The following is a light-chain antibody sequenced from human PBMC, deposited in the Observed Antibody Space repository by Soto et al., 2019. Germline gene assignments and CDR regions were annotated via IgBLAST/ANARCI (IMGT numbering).Light chain of an antibody. CDR2: DAS. CDR1: QDFSNF. Sequence: DIQLTLSPSFLSASIGDRVTITCRASQDFSNFLAWYQQKPGRAPKLLMYDASTLQSGVPSRFSGSGSGTEFTLTISSLQPEDFATYYCQQLYSFPLTFGGGTKVDIK. CDR3: QQLYSFPLT. J-gene: IGKJ4*01. V-gene: IGKV1-9*01.